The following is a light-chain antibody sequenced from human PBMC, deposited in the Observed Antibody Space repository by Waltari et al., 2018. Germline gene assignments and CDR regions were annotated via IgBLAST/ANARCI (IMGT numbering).Light chain of an antibody. CDR2: GAS. V-gene: IGKV3-15*01. CDR1: QSVSSN. Sequence: EIVMTQSPATLSVSPGERATLSCRASQSVSSNLAWYQQKPGQAPRLLIYGASTRATGIPARFSGSGSRTEFTLTISSMQSEDFAVYYCQQYNNWPPVTFGGGTKVEIK. J-gene: IGKJ4*01. CDR3: QQYNNWPPVT.